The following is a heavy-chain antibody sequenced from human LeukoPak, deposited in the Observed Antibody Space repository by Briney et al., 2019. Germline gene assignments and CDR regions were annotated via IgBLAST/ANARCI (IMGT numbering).Heavy chain of an antibody. Sequence: SETLSPTCTVSGGSISSYYWSWIRQPPGKGLEWIGYIYYSGSTNYNPSLKSRVTISVDTSKNQFSLKLSSVTAADTAVYYCARDGAVGASRYWGQGTLVTVSS. CDR3: ARDGAVGASRY. CDR1: GGSISSYY. V-gene: IGHV4-59*12. D-gene: IGHD1-26*01. CDR2: IYYSGST. J-gene: IGHJ4*02.